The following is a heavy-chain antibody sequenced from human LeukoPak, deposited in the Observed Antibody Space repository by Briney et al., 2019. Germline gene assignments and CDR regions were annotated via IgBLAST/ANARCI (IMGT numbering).Heavy chain of an antibody. Sequence: ASVKVSCKASGYTFTSYDITWVRRATGQGLEWMGWMNPNSGNTGYAQKFQGRVTMTRNTSISTAYMELSSLRSEDTAVYDCARARYCSGGSCLGDWFDPWGQGTLVTVSS. V-gene: IGHV1-8*01. CDR2: MNPNSGNT. D-gene: IGHD2-15*01. J-gene: IGHJ5*02. CDR3: ARARYCSGGSCLGDWFDP. CDR1: GYTFTSYD.